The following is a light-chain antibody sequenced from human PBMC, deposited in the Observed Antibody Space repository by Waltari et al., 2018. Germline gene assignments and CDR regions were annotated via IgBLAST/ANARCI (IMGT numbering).Light chain of an antibody. V-gene: IGKV3-11*01. J-gene: IGKJ4*01. Sequence: EIVLTQSPATLSLSPGERATLSCRASQSVSSYLAWYQQKPGQAPRLLIYDASNRATGIPARFSGSGSGTDFTLTISRLEPEDFAVYYCQHYGTSPEVTFGGGTKVEIK. CDR2: DAS. CDR1: QSVSSY. CDR3: QHYGTSPEVT.